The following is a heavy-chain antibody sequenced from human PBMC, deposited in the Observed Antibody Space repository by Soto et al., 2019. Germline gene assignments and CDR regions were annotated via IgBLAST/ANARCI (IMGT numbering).Heavy chain of an antibody. J-gene: IGHJ6*02. Sequence: QLQLQQWGAGLLKPSETLSLTCAVYGGSFSGYDWSWIRQPPGKGLEWIGEINHSESTHYNPSLKSRVTISVATSKNPFSLKLCSVTAADTAVYYCARDHRVVVTAIITYYYYYGMDVWGQGTTVTVSS. V-gene: IGHV4-34*01. CDR3: ARDHRVVVTAIITYYYYYGMDV. CDR1: GGSFSGYD. CDR2: INHSEST. D-gene: IGHD2-21*02.